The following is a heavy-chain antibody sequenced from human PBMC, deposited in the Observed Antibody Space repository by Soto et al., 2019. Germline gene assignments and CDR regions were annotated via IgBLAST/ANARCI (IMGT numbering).Heavy chain of an antibody. D-gene: IGHD6-13*01. CDR2: IYSSGST. V-gene: IGHV4-59*01. CDR1: GGSISNYY. J-gene: IGHJ4*02. CDR3: ARVTSSPHAGYFDY. Sequence: QVQLQESGPGLVKPSETLSLTCAVSGGSISNYYWTWFRQPPGKGLEWIAYIYSSGSTSYNPSLKSRVTISIDTSKNQFSLNVNSVTAADTAVYYCARVTSSPHAGYFDYWGQGAMITV.